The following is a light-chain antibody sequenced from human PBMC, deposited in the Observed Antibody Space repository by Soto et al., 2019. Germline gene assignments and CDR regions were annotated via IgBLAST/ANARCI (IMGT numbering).Light chain of an antibody. V-gene: IGKV3-20*01. CDR2: DTS. CDR1: QGIGDT. CDR3: QQYGSSPRT. Sequence: EVVMTQSPATLSVSPGEGVTLSCRASQGIGDTLAWYQHKPGQTPRLLIYDTSTRATGVPARFSGSRSGPDFTLTISRLEPEDFAVYYCQQYGSSPRTFGQGTKVDIK. J-gene: IGKJ1*01.